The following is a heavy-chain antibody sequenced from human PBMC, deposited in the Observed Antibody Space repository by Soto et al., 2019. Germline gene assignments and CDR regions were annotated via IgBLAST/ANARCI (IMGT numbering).Heavy chain of an antibody. CDR1: GGSISSYY. D-gene: IGHD6-13*01. CDR2: IYYSGST. J-gene: IGHJ1*01. Sequence: QVQLQESGPGLVKPSETLSLTCTVSGGSISSYYWSWIRQPPGKGLEWIGYIYYSGSTNYNPSLKSRVTISVDTSKNQFSLKLSSVTAADTAVYYCASSIAAAGPVGENFQHWGQGTLVTVSS. CDR3: ASSIAAAGPVGENFQH. V-gene: IGHV4-59*01.